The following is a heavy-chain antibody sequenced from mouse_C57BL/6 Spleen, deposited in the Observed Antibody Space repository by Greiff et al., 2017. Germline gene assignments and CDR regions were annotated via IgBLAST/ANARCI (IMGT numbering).Heavy chain of an antibody. J-gene: IGHJ4*01. CDR3: ASPPSLLYDAMDY. Sequence: EVQRVESGGGLVKPGGSLKLSCAASGFTFSDYGMHWVRQAPEKGLEWVAYISSGSSTIYYADTVKGRFTISRDNAENTLFLQMTSLRSEDTAMYYCASPPSLLYDAMDYWGQGTSVTVSS. CDR1: GFTFSDYG. D-gene: IGHD2-1*01. V-gene: IGHV5-17*01. CDR2: ISSGSSTI.